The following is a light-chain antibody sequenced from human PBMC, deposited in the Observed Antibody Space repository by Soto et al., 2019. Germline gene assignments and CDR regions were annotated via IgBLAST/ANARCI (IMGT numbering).Light chain of an antibody. J-gene: IGLJ3*02. V-gene: IGLV1-47*01. CDR3: ASWDDSLSGWV. CDR2: RNN. CDR1: SSNIETNY. Sequence: QAVVTQPPSASGTPGQRVTISCSGSSSNIETNYVYWYQQLPGTAPKLLIYRNNQRPSGVPDRLSGSKSATSASLAISGLRSEDEADYYCASWDDSLSGWVFGGGTKLTVL.